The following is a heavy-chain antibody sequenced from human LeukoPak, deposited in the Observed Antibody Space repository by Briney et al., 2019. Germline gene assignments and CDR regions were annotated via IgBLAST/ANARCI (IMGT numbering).Heavy chain of an antibody. V-gene: IGHV4-39*07. CDR2: IYYRGST. D-gene: IGHD4-17*01. Sequence: SETLSLTCTVSGGSISSGSYYWGWIRQPPGKGLEWVGSIYYRGSTYYNPSLKSRVTISVDTSKNHFSLKLSSLTAADTAVYYCARGDGDYGWFDPWGQGTLVTVSS. CDR1: GGSISSGSYY. CDR3: ARGDGDYGWFDP. J-gene: IGHJ5*02.